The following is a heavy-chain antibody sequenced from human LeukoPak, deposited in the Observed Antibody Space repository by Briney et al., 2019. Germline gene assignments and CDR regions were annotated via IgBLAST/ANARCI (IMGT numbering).Heavy chain of an antibody. CDR2: TYYRSKWYN. Sequence: SQTLSLTCAISGDSVSSNSAAWNWIGQSPSRGLEWLGRTYYRSKWYNDYAVSVKSRITINPDTSKNQFSLQLSSVTPEDTAVYYCARGRIAAAPIDYWGQGTLVTVSS. V-gene: IGHV6-1*01. CDR1: GDSVSSNSAA. J-gene: IGHJ4*02. CDR3: ARGRIAAAPIDY. D-gene: IGHD6-13*01.